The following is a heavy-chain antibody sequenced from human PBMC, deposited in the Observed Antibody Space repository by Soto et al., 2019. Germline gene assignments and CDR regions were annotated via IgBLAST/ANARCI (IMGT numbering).Heavy chain of an antibody. CDR1: GFTFINAW. V-gene: IGHV3-15*07. D-gene: IGHD4-17*01. Sequence: GGSLRLSCAASGFTFINAWMNWVRRAPGRGLEWVGRIKSKTNGETTDYAAPVKGRFTISRDDSKNTLYVQMNSLKTEDTAVYYCATEEPSPSTNYYGDYFDYWGQGSLVTVSS. CDR2: IKSKTNGETT. CDR3: ATEEPSPSTNYYGDYFDY. J-gene: IGHJ4*02.